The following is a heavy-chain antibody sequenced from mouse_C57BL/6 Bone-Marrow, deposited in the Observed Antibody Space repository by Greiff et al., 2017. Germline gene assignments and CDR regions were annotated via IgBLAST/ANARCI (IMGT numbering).Heavy chain of an antibody. D-gene: IGHD2-4*01. CDR3: AADYGWFAY. J-gene: IGHJ3*01. Sequence: EVKLMESGGGLVKPGGSLKLSCAASGFTFSDYGMHWDRQAPEKGLEWVAYISSGSSTIYYADTVKGRFTISRDNAKNTLFLQMTSLRSEDTAMYYCAADYGWFAYWGQGTLVTVSA. CDR2: ISSGSSTI. CDR1: GFTFSDYG. V-gene: IGHV5-17*01.